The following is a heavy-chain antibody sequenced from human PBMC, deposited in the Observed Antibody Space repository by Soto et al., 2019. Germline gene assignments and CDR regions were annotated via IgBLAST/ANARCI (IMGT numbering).Heavy chain of an antibody. V-gene: IGHV3-7*01. J-gene: IGHJ4*02. CDR1: GFTFSSYW. CDR2: IKQDGSEK. CDR3: AKVQWLRYFDY. Sequence: EVQLVESGGGLVQPGGSLRLSCAASGFTFSSYWMSWARQAPGKGLEWVANIKQDGSEKYYVDSVKGRFTISRDNAKNSLYLQMNSLRAEDTAVYYCAKVQWLRYFDYWGQGTLVTVSS. D-gene: IGHD6-19*01.